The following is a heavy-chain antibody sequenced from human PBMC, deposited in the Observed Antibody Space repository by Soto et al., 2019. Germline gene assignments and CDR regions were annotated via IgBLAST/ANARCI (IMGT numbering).Heavy chain of an antibody. CDR1: GFTFSSYW. V-gene: IGHV3-30*02. D-gene: IGHD1-26*01. Sequence: GGSLRLSCAASGFTFSSYWMSWVRQAPGKGLEWVGHIWYDGSNKYYADYVKGRFTNSRDNSKNTLYLQMNSLRAEDTSVYYCAKGDSGSYYEVPDYWGQGTLVTVSS. J-gene: IGHJ4*02. CDR3: AKGDSGSYYEVPDY. CDR2: IWYDGSNK.